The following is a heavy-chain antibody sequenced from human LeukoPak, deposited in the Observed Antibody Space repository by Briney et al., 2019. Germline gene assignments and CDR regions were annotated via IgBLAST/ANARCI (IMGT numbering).Heavy chain of an antibody. Sequence: SETLSLTCAVYGGSFSGYYWSWIRQPPGKGLEWIREINHSGSTNYNPSLKSRVTISVDTSKNQFSLKLSSVTAADTAVYYCARGSGDFWSGYYGPDYWGQGTLVTVSS. CDR2: INHSGST. CDR3: ARGSGDFWSGYYGPDY. CDR1: GGSFSGYY. V-gene: IGHV4-34*01. D-gene: IGHD3-3*01. J-gene: IGHJ4*02.